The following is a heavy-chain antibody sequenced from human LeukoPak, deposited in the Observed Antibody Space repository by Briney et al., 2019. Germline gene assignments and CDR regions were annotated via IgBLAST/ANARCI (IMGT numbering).Heavy chain of an antibody. J-gene: IGHJ4*02. D-gene: IGHD6-19*01. CDR1: GGSFSGYY. V-gene: IGHV4-34*01. CDR3: ASRAVAGTIIDY. CDR2: INHSGST. Sequence: SETLSLTCAVYGGSFSGYYWSWIRQPPGKGLEWIGEINHSGSTNYNPSLKSRVTISVDTSKNQFSLKLSSVTAADTAVYYCASRAVAGTIIDYWGQGTLVTVSP.